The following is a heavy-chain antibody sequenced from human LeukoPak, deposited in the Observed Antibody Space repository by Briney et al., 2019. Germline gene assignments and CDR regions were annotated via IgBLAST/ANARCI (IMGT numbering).Heavy chain of an antibody. CDR3: AGGVWSGGSCSSMDV. D-gene: IGHD2-15*01. CDR2: INPAGDT. CDR1: GFTFSTYN. V-gene: IGHV3-13*04. J-gene: IGHJ6*02. Sequence: GGSLRLSCAASGFTFSTYNMHWVRQATGKGLEWVSGINPAGDTYYPGSVKGRFTISREDAKTSFYLQMNSLRVGDTAVYYCAGGVWSGGSCSSMDVWGQGTTVTVSS.